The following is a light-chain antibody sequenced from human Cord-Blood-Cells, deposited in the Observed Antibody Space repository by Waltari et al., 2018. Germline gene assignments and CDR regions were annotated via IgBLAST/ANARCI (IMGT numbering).Light chain of an antibody. CDR3: QQYGSLWT. CDR1: QSVSSSY. V-gene: IGKV3-20*01. J-gene: IGKJ1*01. CDR2: GAS. Sequence: EIVLTQFPGTLPLSPGDSATISCRASQSVSSSYLAWYQQKPGQAPRLLIYGASSRATGIPDRFSGSGSGTDFTLTISRLEPEDFAVYYCQQYGSLWTFGQGTKVEIK.